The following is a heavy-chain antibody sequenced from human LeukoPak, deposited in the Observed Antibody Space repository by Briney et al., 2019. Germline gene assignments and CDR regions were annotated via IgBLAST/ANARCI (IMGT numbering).Heavy chain of an antibody. CDR1: GGSFSGYY. D-gene: IGHD3-22*01. J-gene: IGHJ3*02. V-gene: IGHV4-34*01. Sequence: SETLSFTCAVYGGSFSGYYWSWIRQPPGKGLEWIGEINHSGSTYYNPSLKSRVTISVDTSKNQFSLKLSSVTAADTAVYYCARVTMTSAFDIWGQGTMVTVSS. CDR2: INHSGST. CDR3: ARVTMTSAFDI.